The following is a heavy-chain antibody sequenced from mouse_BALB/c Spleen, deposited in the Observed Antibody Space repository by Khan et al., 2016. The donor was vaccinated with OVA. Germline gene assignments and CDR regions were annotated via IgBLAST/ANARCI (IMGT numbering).Heavy chain of an antibody. J-gene: IGHJ3*01. Sequence: QVQLQQSGAELARPGASVKMSCKASGYTFTSYTIHWIKLRPGQGLEWIGYINPSNGYTNYNQKFKDKATLTADKSSTTAYMQLRSLTSDDSAVYSCLRDGAYYRNDGGFAYWGQGTLVTVSA. CDR2: INPSNGYT. CDR3: LRDGAYYRNDGGFAY. V-gene: IGHV1-4*01. D-gene: IGHD2-14*01. CDR1: GYTFTSYT.